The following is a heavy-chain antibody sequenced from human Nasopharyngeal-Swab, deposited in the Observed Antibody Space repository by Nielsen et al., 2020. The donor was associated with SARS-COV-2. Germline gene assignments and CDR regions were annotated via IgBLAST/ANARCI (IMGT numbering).Heavy chain of an antibody. J-gene: IGHJ3*02. CDR2: IYYSGST. CDR1: GGSISSSSYY. CDR3: ARGRLRRDYDYVWGSYRSDAFDI. D-gene: IGHD3-16*02. Sequence: SETLSLTCTVSGGSISSSSYYWGWIRQPPGKGLEWIGSIYYSGSTYYNPSLKSRVTISVDTSKNQFSLKLSSVTAADMAVYYCARGRLRRDYDYVWGSYRSDAFDIWGQGTMVTVSS. V-gene: IGHV4-39*01.